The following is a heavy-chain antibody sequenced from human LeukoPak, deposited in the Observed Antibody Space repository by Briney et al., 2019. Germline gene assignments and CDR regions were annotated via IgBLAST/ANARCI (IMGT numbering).Heavy chain of an antibody. CDR1: GGTSSTYA. CDR2: IITILATA. CDR3: ATSPTSDSPGY. D-gene: IGHD2-21*02. Sequence: SVKVSCKASGGTSSTYAISWVRQAPGQGLEWMGGIITILATANYAQKFQGRVTITADESTSTAYMELSSLRSEDTAVYYCATSPTSDSPGYWGQGTLVTVSS. V-gene: IGHV1-69*13. J-gene: IGHJ4*02.